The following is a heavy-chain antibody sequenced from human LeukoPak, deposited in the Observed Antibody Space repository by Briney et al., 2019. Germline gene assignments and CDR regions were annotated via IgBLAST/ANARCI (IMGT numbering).Heavy chain of an antibody. Sequence: GASVKVSCKASGYTFTSYAMHWVRQAPGQRLEWMGWINAGNGNTKYSQKFQGRVTITRDTSASTAYMELSGLRSEDTAVYYCASASLWGVVAGRFDYWGQGTLVTVSS. CDR1: GYTFTSYA. J-gene: IGHJ4*02. CDR3: ASASLWGVVAGRFDY. V-gene: IGHV1-3*01. D-gene: IGHD2-15*01. CDR2: INAGNGNT.